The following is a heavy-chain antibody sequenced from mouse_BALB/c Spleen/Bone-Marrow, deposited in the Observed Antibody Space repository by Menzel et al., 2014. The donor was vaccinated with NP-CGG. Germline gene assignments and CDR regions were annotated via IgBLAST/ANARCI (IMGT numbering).Heavy chain of an antibody. V-gene: IGHV2-3*01. CDR1: GFSLTSYG. D-gene: IGHD2-14*01. Sequence: VQLVESGTGLVAPSQSLSITCTVSGFSLTSYGVVWVRQPPGKGLEWLGVIWGDGSANYHSALISRLSISKDNSKSQVFLKLNSLQTDDTAAYYCTKRDYYRYDYAMDYWGQGTSVTVSS. CDR2: IWGDGSA. J-gene: IGHJ4*01. CDR3: TKRDYYRYDYAMDY.